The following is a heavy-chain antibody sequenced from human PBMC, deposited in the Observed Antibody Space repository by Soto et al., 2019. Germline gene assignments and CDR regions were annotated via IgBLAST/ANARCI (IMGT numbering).Heavy chain of an antibody. CDR2: IYYSGST. V-gene: IGHV4-31*03. J-gene: IGHJ4*01. D-gene: IGHD6-6*01. CDR1: GGSISSGGYY. Sequence: PSETLSLTCTVSGGSISSGGYYWSWIRQHPGKGLEWIGYIYYSGSTYYNPSLKSRVTISVDTSKNQFSLKLSFVTAADTAVYYCARVRWGVAARPDLFDYWGHGTLVTVSS. CDR3: ARVRWGVAARPDLFDY.